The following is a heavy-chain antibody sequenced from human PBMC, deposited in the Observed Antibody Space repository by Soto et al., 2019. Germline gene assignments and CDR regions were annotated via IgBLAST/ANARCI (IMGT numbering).Heavy chain of an antibody. CDR3: TAMAGIDY. Sequence: LRLSCAASGFTFSGSGIHWVRQASGKGLEWVGRIRTKTNNYATAYAASVKGRFTISRDDSKNMAYLQMNSLKTEDTAVYYCTAMAGIDYWGQGXLVTVSS. D-gene: IGHD6-19*01. V-gene: IGHV3-73*01. CDR2: IRTKTNNYAT. CDR1: GFTFSGSG. J-gene: IGHJ4*02.